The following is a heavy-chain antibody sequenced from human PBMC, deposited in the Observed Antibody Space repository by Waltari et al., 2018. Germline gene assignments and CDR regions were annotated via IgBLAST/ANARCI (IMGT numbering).Heavy chain of an antibody. J-gene: IGHJ4*02. CDR2: ISSSSSYI. Sequence: EVQLVESGGGLVKPGGSLRLSCAASGFTFSRYSMNWVRQAPGKGLEWVSSISSSSSYIYYADSVKGRFTISRDNAKNSLYLQMNSLRAEDTAVYYCARGRVATKLGPGYWGQGTLVTVSS. D-gene: IGHD5-12*01. V-gene: IGHV3-21*01. CDR3: ARGRVATKLGPGY. CDR1: GFTFSRYS.